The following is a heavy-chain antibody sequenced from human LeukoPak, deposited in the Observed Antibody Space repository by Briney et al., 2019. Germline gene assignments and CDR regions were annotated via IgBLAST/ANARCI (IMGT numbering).Heavy chain of an antibody. CDR3: VHSSGWYIPFDY. CDR1: GGSISSSSYY. V-gene: IGHV4-39*01. Sequence: SETLSLTCTVSGGSISSSSYYWGWIRQPPGKGLEWIGSIYYSGSTYYNPCLQSRVTISVDTSKNQFSLKLSSVTAADTAVYYCVHSSGWYIPFDYWGQGTLVTVSS. D-gene: IGHD6-19*01. CDR2: IYYSGST. J-gene: IGHJ4*02.